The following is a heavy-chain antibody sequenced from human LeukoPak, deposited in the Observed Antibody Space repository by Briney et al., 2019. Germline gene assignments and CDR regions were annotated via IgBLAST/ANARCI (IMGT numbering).Heavy chain of an antibody. V-gene: IGHV3-74*01. Sequence: GGSLRLSCAASGFTFSSYWMHWVRQAPGKGLVWVSRISTDGSSTSYADSVKGRFTISRDNAKNTLYLQMNSLRAEDTAVYYCARDRAPSYYYGSGSYHPIQHWGQGTLVTVSS. CDR2: ISTDGSST. CDR3: ARDRAPSYYYGSGSYHPIQH. CDR1: GFTFSSYW. J-gene: IGHJ1*01. D-gene: IGHD3-10*01.